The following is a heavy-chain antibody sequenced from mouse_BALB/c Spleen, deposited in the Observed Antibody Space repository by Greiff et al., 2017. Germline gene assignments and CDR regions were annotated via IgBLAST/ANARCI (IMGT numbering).Heavy chain of an antibody. D-gene: IGHD2-4*01. CDR3: ARGLDYGDYYAMDY. CDR2: ISSGGST. Sequence: DVMLVESGGGLVKPGGSLKLSCAASGFTFSSYAMSWVRQTPEKRLEWVASISSGGSTYYPDSVKGRFTISRDNARNILYLQMSSLRSEDTAMYYCARGLDYGDYYAMDYWGQGTSVTVSS. J-gene: IGHJ4*01. CDR1: GFTFSSYA. V-gene: IGHV5-6-5*01.